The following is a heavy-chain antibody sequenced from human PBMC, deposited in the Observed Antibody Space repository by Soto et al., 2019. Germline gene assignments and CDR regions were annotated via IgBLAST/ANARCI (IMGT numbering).Heavy chain of an antibody. CDR3: ARGSGSYNSYYYYGMDV. Sequence: GESLKISCKGSGYSFPSQWIGWVRQTPGKGLEWMGSIYPADSDTRYSPSFQGQVTISADKSIRTAYLEWSSLKASDSAMYYCARGSGSYNSYYYYGMDVWGQGTTVTVSS. J-gene: IGHJ6*02. CDR2: IYPADSDT. CDR1: GYSFPSQW. V-gene: IGHV5-51*01. D-gene: IGHD1-26*01.